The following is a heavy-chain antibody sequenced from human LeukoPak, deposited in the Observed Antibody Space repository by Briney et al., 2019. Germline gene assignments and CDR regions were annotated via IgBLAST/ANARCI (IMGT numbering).Heavy chain of an antibody. Sequence: PGRSLRLSCAASGFTFSSYAMHWVRQAPGKGLEWVAVISYDGSNKYYADSVKGRFTISRDNSKNTLYLQMNSLRAEDTAVYYCASSTGTVFDYWGQGALVTVSS. J-gene: IGHJ4*02. CDR2: ISYDGSNK. CDR3: ASSTGTVFDY. V-gene: IGHV3-30*04. D-gene: IGHD7-27*01. CDR1: GFTFSSYA.